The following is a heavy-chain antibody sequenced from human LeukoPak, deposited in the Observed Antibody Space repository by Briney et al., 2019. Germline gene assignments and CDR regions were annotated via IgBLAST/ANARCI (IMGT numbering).Heavy chain of an antibody. CDR1: GFTVSSNY. CDR3: ANIAVAGRSVDY. D-gene: IGHD6-19*01. Sequence: GGSLRLSCAASGFTVSSNYMSWVRQAPGKGLEWVSSISSSSSYIYYADSVKGRFTISRDNAKNSLYLQMNSLRAEDTAVYYCANIAVAGRSVDYWGQGTLVTVSS. J-gene: IGHJ4*02. V-gene: IGHV3-21*01. CDR2: ISSSSSYI.